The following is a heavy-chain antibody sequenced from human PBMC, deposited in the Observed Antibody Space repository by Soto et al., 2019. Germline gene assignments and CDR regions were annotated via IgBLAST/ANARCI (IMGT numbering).Heavy chain of an antibody. Sequence: EVQLLESGGGLVQPGGSLRLSCAGSGFTFINYAMNWVRQAPGKGLEWVSSISGGGEATFFADSVRGRFTISRDNSKNTVTLQMNSLGVDDTAVYYCARKILGSPSLPHYWYFDLWGRGTLVTVSS. CDR3: ARKILGSPSLPHYWYFDL. CDR1: GFTFINYA. J-gene: IGHJ2*01. V-gene: IGHV3-23*01. D-gene: IGHD7-27*01. CDR2: ISGGGEAT.